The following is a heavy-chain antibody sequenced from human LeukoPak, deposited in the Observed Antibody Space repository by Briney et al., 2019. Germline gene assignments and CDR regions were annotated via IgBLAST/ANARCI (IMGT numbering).Heavy chain of an antibody. V-gene: IGHV1-8*03. CDR3: ASGPIFHFWRADGVGYMDV. CDR2: MNPNSGNT. CDR1: GYTFTSYD. D-gene: IGHD3-3*02. J-gene: IGHJ6*03. Sequence: ASLKVSCKASGYTFTSYDINWVRQATGHGLEWMGWMNPNSGNTGYAQKFQRRVTITRNTSISTAYMDLTSLSSEDTAVYSCASGPIFHFWRADGVGYMDVWGKGTTVTVSS.